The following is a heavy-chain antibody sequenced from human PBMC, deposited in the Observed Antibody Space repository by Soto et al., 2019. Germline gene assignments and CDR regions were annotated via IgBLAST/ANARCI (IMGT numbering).Heavy chain of an antibody. D-gene: IGHD2-2*01. CDR1: GFIFSDAW. CDR2: IRSKADGGTT. J-gene: IGHJ4*02. Sequence: GGSLRLSCAASGFIFSDAWLSWVRQAPGKGLEWVGRIRSKADGGTTDYAAPVKGRFTISRDDSKNTLFLQMNSLKTEDTAVYYCSRYCSSITCYEHYFDSWGLGTLVTVSS. V-gene: IGHV3-15*01. CDR3: SRYCSSITCYEHYFDS.